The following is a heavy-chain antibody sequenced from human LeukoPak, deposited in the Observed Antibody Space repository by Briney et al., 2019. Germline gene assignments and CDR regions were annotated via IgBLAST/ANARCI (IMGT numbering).Heavy chain of an antibody. CDR2: IYYTGST. J-gene: IGHJ4*02. Sequence: PSETLSLTCAVSGGSISGGKDFWGWIRQSPGKGLEWIGSIYYTGSTYYNPSLKSRVTISVATSKSEFSLMVHSVTAADTAMYYCARRGITYSTSFFDSWGQGTLVTVAS. V-gene: IGHV4-39*01. CDR3: ARRGITYSTSFFDS. D-gene: IGHD6-13*01. CDR1: GGSISGGKDF.